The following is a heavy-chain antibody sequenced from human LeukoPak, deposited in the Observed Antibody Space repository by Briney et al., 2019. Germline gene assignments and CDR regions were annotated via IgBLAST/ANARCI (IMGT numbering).Heavy chain of an antibody. CDR3: AKDGTIMVTSDY. V-gene: IGHV3-30*18. CDR1: GFTFSSYG. CDR2: ILYDGSNK. J-gene: IGHJ4*02. Sequence: RGSLRLSCAASGFTFSSYGMHWVRQAPGKGLEWVAVILYDGSNKYYADSVKGRFTISRDNSKNTLYLQMNSLRAEDTAVYYCAKDGTIMVTSDYWGQGTLVTVSS. D-gene: IGHD2-21*02.